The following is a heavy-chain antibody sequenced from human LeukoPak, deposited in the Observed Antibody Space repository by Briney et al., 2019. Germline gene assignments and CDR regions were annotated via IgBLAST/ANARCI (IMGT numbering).Heavy chain of an antibody. J-gene: IGHJ6*03. CDR2: INHSGST. V-gene: IGHV4-34*01. CDR3: ASAPDPSVSNYYYMDV. CDR1: GGSFSGYY. Sequence: SETLSLTCAVYGGSFSGYYWSWIRQPPGKGLEWIGEINHSGSTNYNPSLKSRVTISVDTSKNQFSLKLSSVTAADTAVYYCASAPDPSVSNYYYMDVWGKGTTVTVSS.